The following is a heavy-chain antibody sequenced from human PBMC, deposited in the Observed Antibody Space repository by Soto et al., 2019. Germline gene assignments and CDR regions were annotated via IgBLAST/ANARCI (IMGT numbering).Heavy chain of an antibody. CDR2: GSSSSTYI. CDR1: GFTFSSYN. D-gene: IGHD5-18*01. CDR3: ESGVDAAKVIRLNLLDP. V-gene: IGHV3-21*01. Sequence: EVQLVESGGGLVKPGGSLRLSCAASGFTFSSYNMNWVRQAPGKGLEWVSSGSSSSTYIYYADSVKGRFTISRDNAKNSVYLHMNSLRAEDTAVYYCESGVDAAKVIRLNLLDPLGQGTLVTVSS. J-gene: IGHJ5*02.